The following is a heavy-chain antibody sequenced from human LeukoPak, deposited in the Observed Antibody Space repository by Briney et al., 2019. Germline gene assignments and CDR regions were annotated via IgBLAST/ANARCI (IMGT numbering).Heavy chain of an antibody. CDR3: ARVQLDYGDYDY. CDR2: ISAYNGNT. Sequence: APVKVSCKASGYTFTSYGISWVRQAPGQGLEWMGWISAYNGNTNYAQKLQGRVTMTTDTSTSTAYMELRSLRSDDTAVYYCARVQLDYGDYDYWGQGTLVTVSS. D-gene: IGHD4-17*01. J-gene: IGHJ4*02. CDR1: GYTFTSYG. V-gene: IGHV1-18*01.